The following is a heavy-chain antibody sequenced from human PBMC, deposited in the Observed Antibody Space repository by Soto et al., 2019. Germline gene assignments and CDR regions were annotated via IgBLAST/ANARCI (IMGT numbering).Heavy chain of an antibody. J-gene: IGHJ6*02. Sequence: EVQLVESGGGLVQPGGSLKLSCAASGFTFSGSAMHWVRQASGKGLVWVGRIRSKANSYATAYAASVKGRFTISRDDSKNTAYLQMNSLKSEDTAVYYCTRHPRTGTYYGLDVLGQGTTVTVSS. CDR1: GFTFSGSA. V-gene: IGHV3-73*01. D-gene: IGHD1-1*01. CDR3: TRHPRTGTYYGLDV. CDR2: IRSKANSYAT.